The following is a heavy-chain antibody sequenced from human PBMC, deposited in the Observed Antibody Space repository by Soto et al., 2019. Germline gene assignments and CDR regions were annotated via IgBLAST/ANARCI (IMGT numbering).Heavy chain of an antibody. Sequence: GEPMQISSKASGYSFTSYWNSWVRQMPGKGLEWRGRIDHSDSYNNYNPSFQGHVTISADKSISTAYLQLSSVKASDTAMYYCARHRVYYYDNGGYYDYWGQGTLVTVSS. J-gene: IGHJ4*02. CDR1: GYSFTSYW. CDR3: ARHRVYYYDNGGYYDY. D-gene: IGHD3-22*01. V-gene: IGHV5-10-1*01. CDR2: IDHSDSYN.